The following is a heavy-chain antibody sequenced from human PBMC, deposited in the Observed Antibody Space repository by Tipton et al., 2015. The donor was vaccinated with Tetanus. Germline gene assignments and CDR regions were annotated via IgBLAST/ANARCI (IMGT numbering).Heavy chain of an antibody. V-gene: IGHV3-53*01. Sequence: SLRLSCEASGFIISNNNMNWVRQAPGKGLEWVSVIYRDGTTHYADSVKGRFTISRDITKNTLYLQMNSVRAEDTAVYYCARDIVSGRHVFDCWGRGTLVTVSS. D-gene: IGHD2-15*01. CDR2: IYRDGTT. CDR3: ARDIVSGRHVFDC. CDR1: GFIISNNN. J-gene: IGHJ4*02.